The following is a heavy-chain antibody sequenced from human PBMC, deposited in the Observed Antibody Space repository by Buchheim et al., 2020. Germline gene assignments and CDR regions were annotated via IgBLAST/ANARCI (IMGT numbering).Heavy chain of an antibody. J-gene: IGHJ4*02. Sequence: VQLVESGGGLVQPGGSLRLSCAASGFTFSSYGMHWVRQAPGKGLEWVAVISYDGSNKYYADSVKGRFTISRDNSKNTLYLQMNSLRAEDTAVYYCAKVATVTPVKGGDFDYWGQGTL. D-gene: IGHD4-17*01. CDR2: ISYDGSNK. CDR3: AKVATVTPVKGGDFDY. V-gene: IGHV3-30*18. CDR1: GFTFSSYG.